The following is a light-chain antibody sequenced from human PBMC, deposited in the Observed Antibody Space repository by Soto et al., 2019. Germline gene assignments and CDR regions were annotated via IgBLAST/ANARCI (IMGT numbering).Light chain of an antibody. J-gene: IGLJ1*01. CDR2: EVT. V-gene: IGLV2-14*01. CDR3: SSYTTSSSLYV. CDR1: SSDIGIYKY. Sequence: QSALTQPASVSGSPGQSIAISCTGSSSDIGIYKYVSWYQQHPGKVPKLIIYEVTNRPSGVSNRFSGSKSGNTASLTISGLQAEDEADYYCSSYTTSSSLYVFGSGTKLTVL.